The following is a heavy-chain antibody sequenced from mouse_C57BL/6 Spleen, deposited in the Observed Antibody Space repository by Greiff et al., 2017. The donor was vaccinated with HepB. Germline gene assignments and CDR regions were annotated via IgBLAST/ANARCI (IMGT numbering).Heavy chain of an antibody. CDR1: GYAFSSSW. J-gene: IGHJ1*03. CDR2: IYPGDGDT. D-gene: IGHD1-1*01. V-gene: IGHV1-82*01. Sequence: LQQSGPELVKPGASVKISCKASGYAFSSSWMNWVKQRPGKGLEWIGRIYPGDGDTNYNGKFKGKATLTADKSSSTAYMQLSSLTSEDSAVYFCARGLYYYGSSYGYFDVWGTGTTVTVSS. CDR3: ARGLYYYGSSYGYFDV.